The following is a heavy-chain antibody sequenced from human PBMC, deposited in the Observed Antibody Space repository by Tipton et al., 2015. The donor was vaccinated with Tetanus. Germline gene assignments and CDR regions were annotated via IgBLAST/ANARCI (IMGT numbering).Heavy chain of an antibody. D-gene: IGHD3-10*01. Sequence: QSGAEVKKPGSSVKVSCKASGGTLSSYAISWVRQAPGQGLEWMGGIIPIFGTANYAQKFQGRVTITADESTSTAYMELSSLRSEDTAVYYCARDSWKMVRGVTTYYNWFDPWGQGTPVTVSS. J-gene: IGHJ5*02. CDR1: GGTLSSYA. CDR3: ARDSWKMVRGVTTYYNWFDP. V-gene: IGHV1-69*01. CDR2: IIPIFGTA.